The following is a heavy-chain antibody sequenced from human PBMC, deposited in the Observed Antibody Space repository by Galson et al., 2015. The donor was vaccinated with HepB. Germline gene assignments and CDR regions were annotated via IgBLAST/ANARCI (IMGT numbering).Heavy chain of an antibody. V-gene: IGHV6-1*01. Sequence: CAISEDSVSANTAVWNWIRQSPSRGLEWLGRTYYRSKWQKDYAVSMKSRITISTDTSRNQVSLQLNSMSPEDTAVYYCAYGVDVWGQGTTVTVSS. CDR2: TYYRSKWQK. CDR1: EDSVSANTAV. CDR3: AYGVDV. J-gene: IGHJ6*02.